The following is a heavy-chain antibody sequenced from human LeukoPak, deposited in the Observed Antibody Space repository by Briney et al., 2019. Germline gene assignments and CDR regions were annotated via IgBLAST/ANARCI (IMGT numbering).Heavy chain of an antibody. Sequence: GGSLRLSCAASGFTFSSYGMSWVRQAPGKGLEWVSAISGRSGSTYYADSVKGRFTISRDNSKNTLYLQMNSLRAEDTAVYYCAKDAYYGSGSYPIDYWGQGTLVTVSS. CDR1: GFTFSSYG. D-gene: IGHD3-10*01. V-gene: IGHV3-23*01. CDR2: ISGRSGST. CDR3: AKDAYYGSGSYPIDY. J-gene: IGHJ4*02.